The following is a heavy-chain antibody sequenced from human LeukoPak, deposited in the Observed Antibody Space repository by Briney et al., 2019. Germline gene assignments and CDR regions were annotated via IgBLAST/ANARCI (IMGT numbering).Heavy chain of an antibody. CDR2: SYYTGST. V-gene: IGHV4-30-4*08. J-gene: IGHJ2*01. CDR1: GGSIARADYY. D-gene: IGHD1-26*01. Sequence: PSETLSLTCTVSGGSIARADYYWSWLRQPPGKGLEWIGYSYYTGSTDYNPSLESRVTISVDTSKNQFSLKVRSVTAADTAVYYCARDHREIYYAHWYFDLWGRGTLVTVSS. CDR3: ARDHREIYYAHWYFDL.